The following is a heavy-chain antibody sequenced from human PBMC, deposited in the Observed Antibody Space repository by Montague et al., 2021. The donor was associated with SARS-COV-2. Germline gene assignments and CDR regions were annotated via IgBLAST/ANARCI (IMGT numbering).Heavy chain of an antibody. CDR3: ARHRGFGDLWALDY. CDR2: VYFTGRT. V-gene: IGHV4-59*08. Sequence: SETLSLTSSLSGGYINEYYCSWIRQSPGKRLGWIGYVYFTGRTDXNPSLKSRVTISVDTSKNQFSLQLASVTAADTAVYYCARHRGFGDLWALDYWGQGTLVAVSS. J-gene: IGHJ4*02. D-gene: IGHD3-10*01. CDR1: GGYINEYY.